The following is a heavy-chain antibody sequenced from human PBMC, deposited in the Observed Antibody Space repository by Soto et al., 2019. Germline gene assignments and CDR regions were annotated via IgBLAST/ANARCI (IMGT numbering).Heavy chain of an antibody. CDR2: INGYNGNT. V-gene: IGHV1-18*04. J-gene: IGHJ4*02. CDR3: VRDYSLHDSGDCFHN. CDR1: DYSFTSYG. Sequence: QVQLVQSGTEVKKPGASVRVSCKASDYSFTSYGISWVRQAPGQGLEWMGWINGYNGNTYYAQKFQGRVTMATDTSTSTAFLDLRSRRSEDTAVYYCVRDYSLHDSGDCFHNWGQGTLVTVSS. D-gene: IGHD4-17*01.